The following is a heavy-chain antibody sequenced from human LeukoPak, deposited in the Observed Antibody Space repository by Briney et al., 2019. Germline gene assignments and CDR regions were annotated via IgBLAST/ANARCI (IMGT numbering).Heavy chain of an antibody. V-gene: IGHV3-30*04. CDR1: GFTFSSYA. CDR3: AGDGHTGMAVYHFDY. D-gene: IGHD5-18*01. J-gene: IGHJ4*02. CDR2: ISHDGSNK. Sequence: PGGSLRLSCAASGFTFSSYAMSWVRQAPGKGLEWVAVISHDGSNKYYADSVKGRFTISRDNSKNTLYLQMNSLRAEETAVYYCAGDGHTGMAVYHFDYWGQGALVTVSS.